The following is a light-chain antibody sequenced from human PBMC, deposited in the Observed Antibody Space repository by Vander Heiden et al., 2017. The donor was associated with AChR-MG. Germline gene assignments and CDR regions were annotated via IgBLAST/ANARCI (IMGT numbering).Light chain of an antibody. V-gene: IGLV2-23*02. CDR3: CAYAGRSTWV. Sequence: QSALTQPASVSGSPGQSITISCTGTSSDVGNYDLVSWYQQHPGKAPKLIIYEVTKRPSGVSNRFSGSRSGNTASLRISGLQAEDEADYYCCAYAGRSTWVLGAGTKLTVL. CDR1: SSDVGNYDL. J-gene: IGLJ3*02. CDR2: EVT.